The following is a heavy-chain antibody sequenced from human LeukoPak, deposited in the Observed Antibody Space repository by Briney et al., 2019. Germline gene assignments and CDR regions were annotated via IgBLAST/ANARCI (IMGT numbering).Heavy chain of an antibody. CDR3: ARLADYYGSGSYYALGYYYGMDV. D-gene: IGHD3-10*01. V-gene: IGHV3-21*01. Sequence: GGSLRLSCAASGFTFSSYSMNWVRQAPGKGLEWVSSISSSSSYIYYADSVKGRFTISRDNAKNSLYLQMNSLRAVDTAVYYCARLADYYGSGSYYALGYYYGMDVWGQGTTVTVSS. CDR1: GFTFSSYS. J-gene: IGHJ6*02. CDR2: ISSSSSYI.